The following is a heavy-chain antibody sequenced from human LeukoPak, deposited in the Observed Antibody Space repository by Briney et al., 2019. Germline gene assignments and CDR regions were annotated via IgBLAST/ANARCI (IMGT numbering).Heavy chain of an antibody. Sequence: GGSLRLSCAASGFTFSSDWMHWVRQAPGKGLVWVSRINDDGSSKGYADSVKGRFTISRDNAKNTLYLQMNSLRAEDTAVYYCARAPGYSGYFYGMDVWGQGTTVTVSS. CDR3: ARAPGYSGYFYGMDV. CDR2: INDDGSSK. J-gene: IGHJ6*02. D-gene: IGHD5-12*01. CDR1: GFTFSSDW. V-gene: IGHV3-74*01.